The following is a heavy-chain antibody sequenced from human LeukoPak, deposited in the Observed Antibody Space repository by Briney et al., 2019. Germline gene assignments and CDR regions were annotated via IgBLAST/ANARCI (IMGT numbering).Heavy chain of an antibody. CDR1: GYSFTSYW. CDR2: IYPGDSDT. J-gene: IGHJ4*02. Sequence: GESLKISCKGSGYSFTSYWIGWVRQMPGKGLGWMGIIYPGDSDTRYSPSFQGQVTISADKSISTAYLQWSSLKDSDTAMYYCARHQVVPGSRQYYFDYWGQGTLVTVSS. CDR3: ARHQVVPGSRQYYFDY. D-gene: IGHD2-2*01. V-gene: IGHV5-51*01.